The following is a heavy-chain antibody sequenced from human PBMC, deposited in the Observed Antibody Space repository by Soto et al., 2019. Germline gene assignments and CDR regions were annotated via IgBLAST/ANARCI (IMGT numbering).Heavy chain of an antibody. D-gene: IGHD5-18*01. Sequence: SETLSLTCAVYGGSFRGYYWTWIRQPPGKGLEWIEEINHSGSTNYNPSLKSRVTISVDTSKNQFSLNLSSVTAADTALYYCARALGYTYGHLPIDYWGQGTLVT. CDR1: GGSFRGYY. J-gene: IGHJ4*02. V-gene: IGHV4-34*01. CDR3: ARALGYTYGHLPIDY. CDR2: INHSGST.